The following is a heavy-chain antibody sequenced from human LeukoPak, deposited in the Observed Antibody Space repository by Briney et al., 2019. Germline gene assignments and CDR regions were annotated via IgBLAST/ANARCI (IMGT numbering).Heavy chain of an antibody. CDR1: GFTFSNAW. CDR3: TTVGLQDYYDTNGYYYFDY. CDR2: IKKRTDGGTT. V-gene: IGHV3-15*01. D-gene: IGHD3-22*01. J-gene: IGHJ4*02. Sequence: GGSLRLSCAASGFTFSNAWMSWVRQAPGKGLEWVGRIKKRTDGGTTDYAAPVKGRFNISRDDSKNTLYLQMNSLKTEDTAVYYCTTVGLQDYYDTNGYYYFDYWGQGTLVTVSS.